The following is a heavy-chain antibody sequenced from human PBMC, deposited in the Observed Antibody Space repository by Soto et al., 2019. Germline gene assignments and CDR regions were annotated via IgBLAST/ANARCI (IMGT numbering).Heavy chain of an antibody. J-gene: IGHJ4*02. CDR1: GGSISSGCSS. CDR3: ARGGSGYFQVDY. CDR2: IYHSVST. V-gene: IGHV4-30-2*01. D-gene: IGHD3-22*01. Sequence: QLQLQESGSGLVKPSQTLSLTCAVSGGSISSGCSSWRWIRQPPGKGLEWIGYIYHSVSTYYHPSLNSRVTISVDRSKNQFSLKLSSVTAADTAVYYCARGGSGYFQVDYWGQGNLVTVSA.